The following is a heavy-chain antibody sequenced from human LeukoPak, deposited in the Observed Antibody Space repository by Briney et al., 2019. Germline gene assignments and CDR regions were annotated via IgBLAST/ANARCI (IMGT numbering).Heavy chain of an antibody. CDR1: GYTFTSYG. Sequence: GASVKVSCKASGYTFTSYGISWVRQAPGQGLEWMGWISAYNGNTNYAQKLQGRVTMTTDTSTSTAYMELRSLRSDDTAVYYCARVPPHVLRYFDGYYFDYWGQGTLVTVSS. CDR2: ISAYNGNT. D-gene: IGHD3-9*01. J-gene: IGHJ4*02. V-gene: IGHV1-18*01. CDR3: ARVPPHVLRYFDGYYFDY.